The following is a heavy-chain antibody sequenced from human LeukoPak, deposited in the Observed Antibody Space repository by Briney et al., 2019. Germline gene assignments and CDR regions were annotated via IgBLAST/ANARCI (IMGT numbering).Heavy chain of an antibody. CDR3: ARRTDHCSSTSCYPRFDP. Sequence: SETLSLTCTVSGGSINRSGYYWGWIRQPPGKGLEWIGTMYYSGSTSYNPSLKSRVTISVDASKNQFSLKLSSVTAADTAVYYCARRTDHCSSTSCYPRFDPWGQGTLVTVSS. V-gene: IGHV4-39*01. CDR1: GGSINRSGYY. D-gene: IGHD2-2*01. CDR2: MYYSGST. J-gene: IGHJ5*02.